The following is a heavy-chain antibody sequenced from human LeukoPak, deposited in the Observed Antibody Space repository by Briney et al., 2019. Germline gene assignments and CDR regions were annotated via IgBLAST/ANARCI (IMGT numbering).Heavy chain of an antibody. J-gene: IGHJ1*01. CDR3: AKDVGPGGYCSGGRCYSANEYFQH. CDR1: GLTFSSYA. Sequence: GGSLRLSCAASGLTFSSYAMSWVRQAPGKGLEWVSGIIASGISTYYADSVRGRFTISRDNSKNTLDLQMNSLRVDDTAVYYCAKDVGPGGYCSGGRCYSANEYFQHWGQGTLVTVLS. CDR2: IIASGIST. V-gene: IGHV3-23*01. D-gene: IGHD2-15*01.